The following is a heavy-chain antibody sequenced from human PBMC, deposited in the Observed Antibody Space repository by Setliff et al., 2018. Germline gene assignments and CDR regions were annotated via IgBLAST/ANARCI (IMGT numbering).Heavy chain of an antibody. CDR3: AREVGTSTSSDAFDV. J-gene: IGHJ3*01. CDR1: GDSISSGDYF. V-gene: IGHV4-30-4*08. Sequence: LSLTCTVSGDSISSGDYFWSWIRQPPGKGLEWIAYIYHSGSAYYNPSLKSRVTMSVDTSKNQFSLHLTSVTAADTAVYHCAREVGTSTSSDAFDVWGQGMMVTVSS. CDR2: IYHSGSA. D-gene: IGHD1-26*01.